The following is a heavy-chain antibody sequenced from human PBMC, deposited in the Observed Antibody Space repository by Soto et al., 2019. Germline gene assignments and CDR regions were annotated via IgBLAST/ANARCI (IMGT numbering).Heavy chain of an antibody. D-gene: IGHD3-3*02. CDR2: IYYSGST. J-gene: IGHJ6*02. CDR3: ARDEGVAFFPKRYYYCGMDF. CDR1: GGSISSYY. V-gene: IGHV4-59*01. Sequence: PSENLSLTCTVSGGSISSYYWSWIRQPPGKGLEWIGYIYYSGSTNYNPSLKSRVTISVDTSKNQFSLKLSSVTAADTAVYYCARDEGVAFFPKRYYYCGMDFSGQATIVSGSS.